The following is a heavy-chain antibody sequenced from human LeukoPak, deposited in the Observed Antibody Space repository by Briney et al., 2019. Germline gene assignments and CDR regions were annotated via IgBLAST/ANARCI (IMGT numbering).Heavy chain of an antibody. V-gene: IGHV3-30*18. CDR3: AKDRWYQLLDDASDI. J-gene: IGHJ3*02. D-gene: IGHD2-2*01. CDR2: ISDDGSKK. CDR1: GFTFSSYG. Sequence: GGSLRLSCAASGFTFSSYGMHWVRQAPGKGLEWVAVISDDGSKKYSADSVKGRFTISRDNSKNTLYLKMNSLRAEDTAVYYCAKDRWYQLLDDASDIWGQGTMVTVSS.